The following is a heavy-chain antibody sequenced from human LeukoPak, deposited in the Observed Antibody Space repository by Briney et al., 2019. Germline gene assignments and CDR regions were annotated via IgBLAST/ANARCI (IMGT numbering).Heavy chain of an antibody. CDR1: GYSFTSYW. V-gene: IGHV5-51*01. CDR3: ARQGYGSGSPTAP. D-gene: IGHD3-10*01. Sequence: GESLKISRKGSGYSFTSYWSGWVRQMPGQGLEWLGIIYPGDSDTRYSPSFQGQVTISADKSISTAYLQWSSLKASDTAMYYCARQGYGSGSPTAPWGQGTLVTVSS. CDR2: IYPGDSDT. J-gene: IGHJ5*02.